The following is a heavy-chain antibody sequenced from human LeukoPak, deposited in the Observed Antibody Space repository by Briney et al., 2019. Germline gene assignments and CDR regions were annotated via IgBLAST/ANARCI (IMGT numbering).Heavy chain of an antibody. V-gene: IGHV3-30-3*01. J-gene: IGHJ4*02. CDR2: ISYDGSNK. CDR3: ARDDSGSYSPAVGY. CDR1: GFTFSSYA. D-gene: IGHD1-26*01. Sequence: PGGSLRLSCAASGFTFSSYAMHWVRQAPGKGLEWVAVISYDGSNKYYADSVKGRFTISRDNSKNTLYLQMNSLRAEDTAVYYCARDDSGSYSPAVGYWGQGTLVTVSS.